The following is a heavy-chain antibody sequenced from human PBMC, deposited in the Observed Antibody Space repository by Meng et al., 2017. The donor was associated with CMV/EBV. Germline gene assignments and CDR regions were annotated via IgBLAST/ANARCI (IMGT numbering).Heavy chain of an antibody. CDR2: IYSGGSST. CDR1: GFTFSSYA. CDR3: AKVPTMTGYFDY. D-gene: IGHD3-22*01. Sequence: GESLKISCAASGFTFSSYAMSWVRQAPGKGLEWVSVIYSGGSSTYYADSVKGRFTISRDNSKNTLYLQMNSLRAEDTAVYYCAKVPTMTGYFDYWGQGTLVTV. V-gene: IGHV3-23*03. J-gene: IGHJ4*02.